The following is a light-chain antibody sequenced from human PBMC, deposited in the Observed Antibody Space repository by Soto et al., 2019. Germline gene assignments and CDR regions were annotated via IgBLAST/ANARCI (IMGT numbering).Light chain of an antibody. Sequence: VMTQSPATLSVSPGERATLSCRASRSVNSELAWYQQKPGQAPRLLIYGASSRATDIPARFSCSGSGTEFTLAISSLQSEDFAVYYCQQYSDWPWTFGQGTKVEIK. J-gene: IGKJ1*01. V-gene: IGKV3-15*01. CDR3: QQYSDWPWT. CDR1: RSVNSE. CDR2: GAS.